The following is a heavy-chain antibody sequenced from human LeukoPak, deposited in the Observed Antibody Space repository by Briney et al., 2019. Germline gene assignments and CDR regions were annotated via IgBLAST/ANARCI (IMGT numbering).Heavy chain of an antibody. J-gene: IGHJ4*02. CDR3: ARGLLWFGELFPFDY. Sequence: GGSLRLSCAASGFTFSSYSMTWVRQAPGKGLEWVSSISSSSSYIYYADSVKGRFTISRDNAKNSLYLQMNSLRAEDTAVYYCARGLLWFGELFPFDYWGQGTLVTVSS. D-gene: IGHD3-10*01. V-gene: IGHV3-21*01. CDR1: GFTFSSYS. CDR2: ISSSSSYI.